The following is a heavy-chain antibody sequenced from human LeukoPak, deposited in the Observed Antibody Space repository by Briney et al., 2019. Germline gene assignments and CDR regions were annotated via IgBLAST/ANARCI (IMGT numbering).Heavy chain of an antibody. D-gene: IGHD3-22*01. CDR3: AKSSDSSGNDAFDI. Sequence: PGRSLRLSCAASGFTFSSYGMHWVRQAPGKGLEWVAVISYDGSNKYYADSVKGRFTISRDNSKNTLYLQMNSLRAEDTAVYYRAKSSDSSGNDAFDIWGQGTMVTVSS. CDR1: GFTFSSYG. J-gene: IGHJ3*02. V-gene: IGHV3-30*18. CDR2: ISYDGSNK.